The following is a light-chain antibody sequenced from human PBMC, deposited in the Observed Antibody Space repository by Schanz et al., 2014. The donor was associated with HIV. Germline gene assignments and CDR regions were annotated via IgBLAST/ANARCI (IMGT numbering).Light chain of an antibody. CDR3: QQCVTYPYT. J-gene: IGKJ2*01. CDR2: QAS. V-gene: IGKV1-5*03. Sequence: IQMTQSPSTVSASVGDRVTLTCRASQTIGRLLAWYQQKPGTAPVLLIYQASTLETGVPSRFSGSGSGTSFTLTITSLQPDDFATYYCQQCVTYPYTFGQGTKLDIK. CDR1: QTIGRL.